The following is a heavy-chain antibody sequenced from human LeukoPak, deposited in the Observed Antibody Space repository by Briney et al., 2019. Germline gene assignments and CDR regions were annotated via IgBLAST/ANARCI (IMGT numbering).Heavy chain of an antibody. J-gene: IGHJ6*02. D-gene: IGHD3-3*01. Sequence: PGRSLRLSCAASGFTFSSYAMHWVRQAPGKGLEWVAVISYDGSNKYYADSVKGRFTISRDNSKNTLYLQMNSLRAEDTAVYYCASLEWLPTTHYGMDVWGQGTTVTVSS. V-gene: IGHV3-30-3*01. CDR3: ASLEWLPTTHYGMDV. CDR2: ISYDGSNK. CDR1: GFTFSSYA.